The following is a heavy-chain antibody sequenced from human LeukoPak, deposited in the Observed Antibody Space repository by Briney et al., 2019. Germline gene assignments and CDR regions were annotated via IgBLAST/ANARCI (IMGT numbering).Heavy chain of an antibody. D-gene: IGHD3-22*01. V-gene: IGHV5-51*01. CDR1: GYSFTSYW. CDR3: ATQGLNYYDSSGYSRYYYMDV. J-gene: IGHJ6*03. Sequence: GESLKISCKGSGYSFTSYWIGWVRQMPGKGLEWMGIIYPGDSDTRYSPSFQGQVTISVDKSISTAYLQWSSLKASDTAMYYCATQGLNYYDSSGYSRYYYMDVWGKGTTVTVSS. CDR2: IYPGDSDT.